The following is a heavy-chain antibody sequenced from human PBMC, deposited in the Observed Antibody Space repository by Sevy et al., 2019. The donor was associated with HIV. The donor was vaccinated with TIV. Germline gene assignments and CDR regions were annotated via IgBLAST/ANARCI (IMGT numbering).Heavy chain of an antibody. CDR3: ARDLTGEAVAGTVNWFDP. CDR2: IYTSGST. J-gene: IGHJ5*02. Sequence: SDTLSLTCTVSGGSISSYYWSWIRQPAGKGLEWIGRIYTSGSTNYNPSLRSRVTMSVDTSKNQFSLKLSSVTAADTAMYFCARDLTGEAVAGTVNWFDPWGQGTLVTVSS. D-gene: IGHD6-19*01. V-gene: IGHV4-4*07. CDR1: GGSISSYY.